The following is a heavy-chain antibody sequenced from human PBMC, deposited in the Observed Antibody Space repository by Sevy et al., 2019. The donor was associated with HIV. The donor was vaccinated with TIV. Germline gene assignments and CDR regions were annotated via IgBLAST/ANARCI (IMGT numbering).Heavy chain of an antibody. J-gene: IGHJ3*02. V-gene: IGHV5-51*01. CDR1: GYSFTSSW. Sequence: GESLKISCKGSGYSFTSSWIVWVRQMPGKGLEWMGIIYPGDSDTKYRPSFQGQVTISADKSISTAYLQWSSLKASDTAMYYCARHLGGGGSWPNDAFDIWGQGTMVTVSS. CDR3: ARHLGGGGSWPNDAFDI. CDR2: IYPGDSDT. D-gene: IGHD2-15*01.